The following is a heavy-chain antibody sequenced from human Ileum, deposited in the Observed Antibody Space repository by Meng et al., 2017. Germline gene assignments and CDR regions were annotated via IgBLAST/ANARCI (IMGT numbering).Heavy chain of an antibody. CDR1: GGSISSSFY. Sequence: QVQRQESGPGLVEPSWTLSLTCTVSGGSISSSFYWSWVRQSPGKGLEWIGQIYLAGSPNYNPSLESRVTISVDKSKNQFSLRLTSVTAADTAIFYCVRHGGKYFNSWGQGTLVTVSS. CDR2: IYLAGSP. CDR3: VRHGGKYFNS. J-gene: IGHJ4*02. V-gene: IGHV4-4*02. D-gene: IGHD2-15*01.